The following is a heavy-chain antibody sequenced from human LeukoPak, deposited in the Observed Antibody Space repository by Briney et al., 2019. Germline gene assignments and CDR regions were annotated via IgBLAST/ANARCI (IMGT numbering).Heavy chain of an antibody. CDR2: IKQDGSEK. CDR3: ARDPPSGSHYRYFDH. Sequence: GGSLRLSCAASGFTFSSYWMSWVRQAPGKGLEWVANIKQDGSEKYYVDSVKGRFTISRDNAKNSLYLQMNSPRAEDTAVYYCARDPPSGSHYRYFDHWGQGTLVTVSS. J-gene: IGHJ4*02. V-gene: IGHV3-7*01. D-gene: IGHD1-26*01. CDR1: GFTFSSYW.